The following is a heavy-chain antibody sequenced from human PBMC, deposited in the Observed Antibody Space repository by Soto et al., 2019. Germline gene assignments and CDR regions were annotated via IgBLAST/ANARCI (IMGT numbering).Heavy chain of an antibody. CDR1: GFTFSSYV. Sequence: GGSLRLSCAASGFTFSSYVMSWVRQAPGKGLEWVSAISGSGGSTYYADSVKGRFTISRDNSKNTLYLQMNSLRAEDTAVYYCAKDPPQQYCSGGSCFFDYWGQGTLVTVSS. CDR3: AKDPPQQYCSGGSCFFDY. CDR2: ISGSGGST. D-gene: IGHD2-15*01. V-gene: IGHV3-23*01. J-gene: IGHJ4*02.